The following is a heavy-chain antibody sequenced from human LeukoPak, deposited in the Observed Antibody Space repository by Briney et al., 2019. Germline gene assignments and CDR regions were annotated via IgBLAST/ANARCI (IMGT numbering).Heavy chain of an antibody. CDR1: GDSFTGQA. D-gene: IGHD4-23*01. CDR3: VGAETSVGYFDY. J-gene: IGHJ4*02. Sequence: ASLKVSCKACGDSFTGQAINWVRQAPGQGLQWMGWVNTTTGNPTYAQGFTGRFVFSFDTSVSTAYLQISSLKAEDTAVYYCVGAETSVGYFDYWGQGTLVTVSS. V-gene: IGHV7-4-1*02. CDR2: VNTTTGNP.